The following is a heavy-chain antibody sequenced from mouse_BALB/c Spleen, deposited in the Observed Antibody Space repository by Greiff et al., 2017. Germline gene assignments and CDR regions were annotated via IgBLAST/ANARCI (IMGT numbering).Heavy chain of an antibody. CDR1: GFNIKDYY. V-gene: IGHV14-4*02. J-gene: IGHJ2*01. CDR2: IDPENGDT. Sequence: VQLQQSGAELVRSGASVTLSCTASGFNIKDYYMHWVKQRPEQGLEWIGWIDPENGDTEYAPKFQGKATMTADTSSNTAYLQLSSLTSEDTAVYYCYAWGSFGYWGQGTTLTVSS. CDR3: YAWGSFGY.